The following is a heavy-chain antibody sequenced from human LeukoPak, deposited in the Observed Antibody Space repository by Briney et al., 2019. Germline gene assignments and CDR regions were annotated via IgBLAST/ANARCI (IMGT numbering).Heavy chain of an antibody. Sequence: GGSLRLSCAASGFTFSSYSMNWVRQAPGKGLEWVSYISSSSSTIYYADSVKGRFTISRDNAKNSLYLQMNSLRAEDTAVYYCAREENIVVVPAAIEIGVDYWGQGTLVTVSS. CDR1: GFTFSSYS. D-gene: IGHD2-2*01. CDR3: AREENIVVVPAAIEIGVDY. J-gene: IGHJ4*02. CDR2: ISSSSSTI. V-gene: IGHV3-48*04.